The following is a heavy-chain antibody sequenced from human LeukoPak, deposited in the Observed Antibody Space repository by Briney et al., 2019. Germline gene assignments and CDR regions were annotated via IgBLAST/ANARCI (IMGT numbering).Heavy chain of an antibody. CDR1: GFTFSSYA. Sequence: QPGRSLRLSCAASGFTFSSYAMHWVRQAPGKGLEWVAVISYDGSNKYYADSVKGRFTISRDNSKNTLYLQMNSLRAEDTAVYYCAREPVLRFLEWLFSYWGQGTLVTVSS. CDR3: AREPVLRFLEWLFSY. J-gene: IGHJ4*02. CDR2: ISYDGSNK. D-gene: IGHD3-3*01. V-gene: IGHV3-30-3*01.